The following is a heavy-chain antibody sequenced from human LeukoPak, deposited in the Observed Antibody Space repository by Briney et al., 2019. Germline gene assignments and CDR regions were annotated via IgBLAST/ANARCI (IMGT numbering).Heavy chain of an antibody. J-gene: IGHJ6*02. Sequence: GGSLRLSCSASGFTFSSYAMHWVRQAPGKGLEWVGFIRSKAYGGTIEYAASVEGRLTISRDDSKSIAYLQMNSLKTEDTAMYYCTRHGGVRKRYDNSKYYYYYGMDVWGQGTTVTVSS. CDR3: TRHGGVRKRYDNSKYYYYYGMDV. CDR2: IRSKAYGGTI. D-gene: IGHD4-11*01. V-gene: IGHV3-49*04. CDR1: GFTFSSYA.